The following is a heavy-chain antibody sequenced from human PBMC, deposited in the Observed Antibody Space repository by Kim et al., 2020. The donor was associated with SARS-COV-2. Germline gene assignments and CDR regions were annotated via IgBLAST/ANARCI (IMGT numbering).Heavy chain of an antibody. J-gene: IGHJ6*01. CDR2: IYYSGST. D-gene: IGHD2-2*01. Sequence: SETLSLTCTVPGGSISSSSYYWGWIRQPPGKGLEWIGSIYYSGSTYYNPSLKSRVTISVDTSKHQFSLKLSSVTAADTAVYYCARGNIVVVPAAMDYYY. CDR3: ARGNIVVVPAAMDYYY. V-gene: IGHV4-39*01. CDR1: GGSISSSSYY.